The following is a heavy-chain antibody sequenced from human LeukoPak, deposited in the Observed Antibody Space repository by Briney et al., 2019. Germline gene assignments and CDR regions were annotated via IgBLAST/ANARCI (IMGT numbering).Heavy chain of an antibody. D-gene: IGHD2/OR15-2a*01. V-gene: IGHV4-59*01. CDR1: GGSISSYF. J-gene: IGHJ4*02. CDR2: IYYSGST. CDR3: ARAPRWSGSTFCFDN. Sequence: SETLSLTCTLSGGSISSYFWSWIRQPPGKKLEWIGYIYYSGSTNYNPSLKSRVTISVDTSKNQFSLKLSSMTAADTAVYYCARAPRWSGSTFCFDNWGQGTLVTVSS.